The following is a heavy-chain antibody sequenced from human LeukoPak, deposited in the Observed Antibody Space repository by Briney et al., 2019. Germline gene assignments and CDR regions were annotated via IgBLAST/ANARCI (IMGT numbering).Heavy chain of an antibody. J-gene: IGHJ4*02. V-gene: IGHV3-30*03. CDR1: GFTFSSYG. CDR3: ARDRNGVGDY. CDR2: ISYDGSNK. D-gene: IGHD4-17*01. Sequence: GGSLRLSCAASGFTFSSYGMHWVRQAPGKGLEWVAVISYDGSNKYYADSVKGRFTISRDNSKNTLYLQMNSLRAEDTAVYYCARDRNGVGDYWGQGTLVTVSS.